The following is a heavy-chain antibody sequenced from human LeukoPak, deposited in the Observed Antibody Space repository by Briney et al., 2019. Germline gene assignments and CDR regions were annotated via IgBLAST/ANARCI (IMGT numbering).Heavy chain of an antibody. CDR1: GGSFSGYY. J-gene: IGHJ4*02. V-gene: IGHV4-34*01. Sequence: SETLSLTCAVYGGSFSGYYWSWIRQPPGKGLEWIGEINHSGSTNYNPSLKSRVTISVDTSKNQFSLKLSSVTAADTAVYYCARAMVRGVIITRYYFDYWGQGTLVTVSS. D-gene: IGHD3-10*01. CDR2: INHSGST. CDR3: ARAMVRGVIITRYYFDY.